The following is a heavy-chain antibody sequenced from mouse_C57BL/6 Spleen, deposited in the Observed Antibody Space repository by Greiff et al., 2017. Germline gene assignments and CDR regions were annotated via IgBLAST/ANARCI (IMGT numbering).Heavy chain of an antibody. CDR1: GYTFTDYE. CDR3: TRSYYSNYDFAY. V-gene: IGHV1-15*01. CDR2: IDPETGGT. Sequence: QVQLQQSGAELVRPGASVTLSCKASGYTFTDYEMHWVKQTPVHGLEWIGAIDPETGGTAYNQKFKGKAILTADKSSSTAYMELRSLTSEDSAVYYCTRSYYSNYDFAYWGQGTLVTVSA. J-gene: IGHJ3*01. D-gene: IGHD2-5*01.